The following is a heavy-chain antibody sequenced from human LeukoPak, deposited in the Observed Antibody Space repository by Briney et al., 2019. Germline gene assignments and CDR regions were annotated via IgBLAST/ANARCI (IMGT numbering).Heavy chain of an antibody. J-gene: IGHJ5*02. CDR2: ITPIINSA. CDR1: GGTIKTHI. Sequence: ASVTVSCKTSGGTIKTHIFSWVRQAPGQGLEWMGRITPIINSAKYAQKFRDRLTITADTSTGTAYMELSSLTSEDTALYYCTRVNLRGSQYNWFDPWGQGTLVIVSS. V-gene: IGHV1-69*08. CDR3: TRVNLRGSQYNWFDP. D-gene: IGHD1-26*01.